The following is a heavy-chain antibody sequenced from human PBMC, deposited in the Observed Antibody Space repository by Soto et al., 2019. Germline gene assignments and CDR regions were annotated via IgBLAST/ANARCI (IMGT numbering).Heavy chain of an antibody. CDR1: GFSLSTSGVG. D-gene: IGHD6-13*01. J-gene: IGHJ6*02. Sequence: QITLKESGPTLVKPTQTLTLTCTFSGFSLSTSGVGVGWIRQPPGKALEWLALIYWNDDKRYSPSLKSRLTITKDTTKTQVVLTMTNMDPVDTATYYCAHGAAADYYYYYGMDFWGQGTTVTVSS. V-gene: IGHV2-5*01. CDR2: IYWNDDK. CDR3: AHGAAADYYYYYGMDF.